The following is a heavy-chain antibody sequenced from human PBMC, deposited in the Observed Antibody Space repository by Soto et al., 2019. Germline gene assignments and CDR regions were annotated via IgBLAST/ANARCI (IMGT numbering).Heavy chain of an antibody. CDR2: IYYNGNT. CDR3: ARGLRSYYFDY. CDR1: GASISSGYY. J-gene: IGHJ4*01. D-gene: IGHD3-16*01. Sequence: SETLSLTCTVSGASISSGYYWTWIRQHPGKGLEWIGYIYYNGNTFYNPSLKSRLTISLDTSKTQFSLKLSSVTAADAAVYYCARGLRSYYFDYWGQGTLVTVSS. V-gene: IGHV4-31*03.